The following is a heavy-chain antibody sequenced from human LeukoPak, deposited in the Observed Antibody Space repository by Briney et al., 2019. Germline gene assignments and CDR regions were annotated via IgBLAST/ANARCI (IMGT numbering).Heavy chain of an antibody. CDR1: GFIVSSNH. Sequence: GGSLRLSCAASGFIVSSNHMSWVRQAPGKGPEWVSVINSGGSMYYADSVKGRFTLSRDNSKNTLYLQMNSLRAEDTAVYYCAKDLAYYASGKQNYWGQGTLVTVSS. CDR3: AKDLAYYASGKQNY. CDR2: INSGGSM. V-gene: IGHV3-66*01. J-gene: IGHJ4*02. D-gene: IGHD3-10*01.